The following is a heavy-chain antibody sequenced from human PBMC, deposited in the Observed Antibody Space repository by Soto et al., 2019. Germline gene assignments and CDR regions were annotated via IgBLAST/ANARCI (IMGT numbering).Heavy chain of an antibody. CDR3: ARGGPATADDYYDSSGYYWFDP. D-gene: IGHD3-22*01. J-gene: IGHJ5*02. CDR1: GGSIRSGDCY. V-gene: IGHV4-30-4*01. CDR2: IYYSGST. Sequence: PSVTLSLTCTVAGGSIRSGDCYLSWIRQPPGKGLEWIGYIYYSGSTYYNPSLKSRVTISVDTSKNQFSLKLSSVTAADTAVYYCARGGPATADDYYDSSGYYWFDPWGQGTLVTVSS.